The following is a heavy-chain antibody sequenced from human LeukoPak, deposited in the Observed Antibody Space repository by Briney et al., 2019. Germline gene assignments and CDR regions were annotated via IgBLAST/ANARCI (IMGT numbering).Heavy chain of an antibody. CDR1: GFTLSSYW. V-gene: IGHV3-7*01. CDR3: AGYSRSSGWFDP. J-gene: IGHJ5*02. D-gene: IGHD6-6*01. CDR2: IRQDGSEK. Sequence: GGSLRLSCAASGFTLSSYWMSWVRQAPGKGLEWVANIRQDGSEKDYVDSVKGRFAISRDNAKNSLYLQMNSLRAEDTAVYYCAGYSRSSGWFDPWGQGTLVTVSS.